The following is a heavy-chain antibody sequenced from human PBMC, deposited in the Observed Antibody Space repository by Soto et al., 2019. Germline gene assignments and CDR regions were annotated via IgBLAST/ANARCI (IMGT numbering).Heavy chain of an antibody. CDR3: AHSDGGYEIIYFDF. J-gene: IGHJ4*02. Sequence: SGPTLVNPIQTLTLTCTFSGFSFTTAGVAVGWIRQTPGGALEWLTLIYYNDDRRFSPSLKTRLTITGDTSKNQVVLSLTNVDPGDTATYFCAHSDGGYEIIYFDFWGQGIPVTVSS. D-gene: IGHD5-12*01. CDR1: GFSFTTAGVA. V-gene: IGHV2-5*01. CDR2: IYYNDDR.